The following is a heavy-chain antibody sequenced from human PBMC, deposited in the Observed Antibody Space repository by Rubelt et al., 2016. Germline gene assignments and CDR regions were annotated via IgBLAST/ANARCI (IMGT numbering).Heavy chain of an antibody. CDR1: GGSFSGYY. CDR2: INHSGST. V-gene: IGHV4-34*01. J-gene: IGHJ4*02. Sequence: QVQLQQWGAGLLKPSETLSLTCAVYGGSFSGYYWSWIRQPPGKGLEWIGEINHSGSTNYNPSLKSRVTISVDTSKNQFSLKLSSVTAADTAVYYCARAPPTGGFDYWGQGTLVTVSS. D-gene: IGHD4-17*01. CDR3: ARAPPTGGFDY.